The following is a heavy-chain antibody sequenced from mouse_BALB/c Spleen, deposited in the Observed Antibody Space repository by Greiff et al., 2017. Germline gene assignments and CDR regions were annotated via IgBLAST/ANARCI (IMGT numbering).Heavy chain of an antibody. CDR2: ISSGSSTI. CDR1: GFTFSSFG. Sequence: EVQRVESGGGLVQPGGSRKLSCAASGFTFSSFGMHWVRQAPEKGLEWVAYISSGSSTIYYADTVKGRFTISRDNPKNTLFLQMTSLRSEDTAMYYCARSYDYGLYAMDYWGQGTSVTVSS. CDR3: ARSYDYGLYAMDY. D-gene: IGHD2-4*01. V-gene: IGHV5-17*02. J-gene: IGHJ4*01.